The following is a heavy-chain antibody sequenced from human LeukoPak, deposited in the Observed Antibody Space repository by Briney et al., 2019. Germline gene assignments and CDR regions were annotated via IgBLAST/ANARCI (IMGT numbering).Heavy chain of an antibody. J-gene: IGHJ4*02. V-gene: IGHV3-23*01. D-gene: IGHD3-9*01. CDR3: AKGRYFDWFSSYFDY. CDR2: ISGSGGST. Sequence: GGTLRLSCAASGFTFSNYGMSWVRQAPGKGLEWVSAISGSGGSTHYAESVKGRFTISRDNAKNTLYLQMNSLRAEDTAVYYCAKGRYFDWFSSYFDYWGQGTLGTVSS. CDR1: GFTFSNYG.